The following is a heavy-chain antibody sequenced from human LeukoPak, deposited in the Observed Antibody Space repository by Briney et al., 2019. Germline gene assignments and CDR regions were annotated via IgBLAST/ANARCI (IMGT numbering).Heavy chain of an antibody. CDR1: GFIFSSYW. V-gene: IGHV3-7*02. J-gene: IGHJ4*02. CDR2: IKRDGSEK. D-gene: IGHD5-18*01. CDR3: AKVKDTAMAPFDY. Sequence: PGGSLRLSCAASGFIFSSYWMNWVRQAPGKGLEWVANIKRDGSEKYYVDSVKGRFTISRDNAKNSLYLQMNSLRAEDTAVYYCAKVKDTAMAPFDYWGQGTLVTVSS.